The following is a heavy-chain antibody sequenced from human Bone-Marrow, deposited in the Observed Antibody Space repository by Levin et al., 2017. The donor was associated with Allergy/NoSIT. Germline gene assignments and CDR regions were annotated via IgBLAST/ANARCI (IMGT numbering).Heavy chain of an antibody. D-gene: IGHD6-13*01. CDR3: ASASSRHSSTWQIFDY. V-gene: IGHV3-53*01. J-gene: IGHJ4*02. Sequence: GASVKVSCAASGFTVSSNYMSWVRQAPGKGLEWVSVIYSGGSTYYADSVKGRFTISRSNSKNTLYLQMNSLRAEDTAVYYCASASSRHSSTWQIFDYWGQGTLVTVSS. CDR1: GFTVSSNY. CDR2: IYSGGST.